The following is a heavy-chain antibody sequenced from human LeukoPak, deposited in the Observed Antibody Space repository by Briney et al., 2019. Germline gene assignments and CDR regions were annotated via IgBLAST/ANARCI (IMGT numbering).Heavy chain of an antibody. CDR3: ARGAHYYDSSGYYYVPYFDY. D-gene: IGHD3-22*01. V-gene: IGHV3-21*01. Sequence: GGSLRLSCAASGFTFSSYSMNWVRQAPGKGLEWVSSISSSSYIYYADSVKGRFTISRDNAKNSLYLQINSLRAEDTAVYYCARGAHYYDSSGYYYVPYFDYWGQGTLVTVSS. CDR2: ISSSSYI. CDR1: GFTFSSYS. J-gene: IGHJ4*02.